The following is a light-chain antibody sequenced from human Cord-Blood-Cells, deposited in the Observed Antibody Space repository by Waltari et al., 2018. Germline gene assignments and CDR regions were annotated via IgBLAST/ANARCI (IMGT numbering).Light chain of an antibody. CDR3: QQSYSTIFT. Sequence: DIQMTQSPSSLSASVGDRVTITCRASQSISSYLNWYQQKPGKAPKLLIYAASSWQSGVPSRFSGSGSVTDFTLTSSSLQPEDFATYYCQQSYSTIFTFGPGTKVDIK. CDR1: QSISSY. V-gene: IGKV1-39*01. J-gene: IGKJ3*01. CDR2: AAS.